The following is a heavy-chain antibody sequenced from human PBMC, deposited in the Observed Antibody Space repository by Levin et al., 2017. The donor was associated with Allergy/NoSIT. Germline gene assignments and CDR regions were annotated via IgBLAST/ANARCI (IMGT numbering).Heavy chain of an antibody. J-gene: IGHJ3*01. CDR3: ARQGIGIWTMGLDGFDS. D-gene: IGHD4/OR15-4a*01. CDR2: IYYTGKT. Sequence: SETLSLTCSVSGGSVSSGNVYWSWIRQSPGKELEWIGHIYYTGKTEYNAALKSGVIISLDTSKNQFSLELSSVTAADTAVYYCARQGIGIWTMGLDGFDSWGQGTMVTVSS. V-gene: IGHV4-61*01. CDR1: GGSVSSGNVY.